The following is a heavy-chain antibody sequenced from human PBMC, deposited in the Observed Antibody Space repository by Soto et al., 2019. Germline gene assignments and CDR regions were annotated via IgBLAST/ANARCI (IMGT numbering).Heavy chain of an antibody. CDR2: ISLRHHST. Sequence: ASVKVSCKTSGYTFVDYFIHWVRQAPGQGLEWMGIISLRHHSTSYAQKFQDSLSVTRDPSSTTIYMELSRLRSEDTAVYYCARELLSCGAECPYYMDCWGQGTPVTVSS. CDR3: ARELLSCGAECPYYMDC. J-gene: IGHJ4*02. V-gene: IGHV1-46*01. CDR1: GYTFVDYF. D-gene: IGHD2-21*01.